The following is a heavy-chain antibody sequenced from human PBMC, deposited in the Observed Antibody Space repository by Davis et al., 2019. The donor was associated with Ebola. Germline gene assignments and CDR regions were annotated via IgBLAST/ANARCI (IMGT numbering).Heavy chain of an antibody. Sequence: ASVKVSCKASGYTFTSYDINWVRQATGQGLEWMGWMNPNSGGTNYAQKFQGRVTMTRDTSISTAYMELSRLRSDDTAVYYCASPATVTTGWYFDLWGRGTLVTVSS. CDR2: MNPNSGGT. CDR1: GYTFTSYD. CDR3: ASPATVTTGWYFDL. D-gene: IGHD4-17*01. J-gene: IGHJ2*01. V-gene: IGHV1-2*02.